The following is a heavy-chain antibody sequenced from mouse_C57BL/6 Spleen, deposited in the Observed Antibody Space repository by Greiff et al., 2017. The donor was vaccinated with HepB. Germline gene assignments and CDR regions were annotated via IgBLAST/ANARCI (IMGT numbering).Heavy chain of an antibody. CDR3: ARSGVDGYLYAMDY. CDR2: IDPSDSYT. V-gene: IGHV1-69*01. J-gene: IGHJ4*01. CDR1: GYTFTSYW. D-gene: IGHD2-3*01. Sequence: VQLQQPGAELVMPGASVKLSCKASGYTFTSYWMHWVKQRPGQGLEWIGEIDPSDSYTNYNQKFKGKSTLTVDKSSSTAYMQLSSLTSEDSAVYYCARSGVDGYLYAMDYWGQGTSVTVSS.